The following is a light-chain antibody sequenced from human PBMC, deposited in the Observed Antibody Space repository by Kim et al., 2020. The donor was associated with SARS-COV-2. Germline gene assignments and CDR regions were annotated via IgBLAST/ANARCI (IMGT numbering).Light chain of an antibody. CDR2: GAS. V-gene: IGKV3-15*01. CDR1: QTISNN. J-gene: IGKJ1*01. Sequence: SVSPGESVTLSCRASQTISNNLAWFQQKPGQSPRLLIYGASTRATGIPARFSGSGSGTEFTLTISSLQSEDFAVYHCQQYNNWPTFGQGTKVEIK. CDR3: QQYNNWPT.